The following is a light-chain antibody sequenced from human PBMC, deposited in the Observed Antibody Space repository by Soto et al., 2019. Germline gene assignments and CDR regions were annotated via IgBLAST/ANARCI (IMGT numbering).Light chain of an antibody. J-gene: IGKJ1*01. CDR3: QQYHFFWT. V-gene: IGKV1-5*01. CDR2: HAS. CDR1: RSISSW. Sequence: DIQMTQSPSTLSASVGDRVTMTCRASRSISSWLAWDQQKPGSAPKLLLHHASTLESGVPSRFSGSGSGTEFTLTISSLQPDDFATYYCQQYHFFWTFGQGTKVEI.